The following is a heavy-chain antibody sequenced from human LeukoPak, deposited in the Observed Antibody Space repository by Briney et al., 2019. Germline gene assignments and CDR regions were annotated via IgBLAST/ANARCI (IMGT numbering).Heavy chain of an antibody. Sequence: GRSLRLSCAASGFTLDDYAMHWVRQAPGKGLEWVSGISWNSGSIGYADSVKGRFTISRGNAKNSLYLQMNSLRAEDTALYYCAKDYSPSEGTTYYYYMDVWGKGTTVTVSS. D-gene: IGHD4-17*01. CDR2: ISWNSGSI. V-gene: IGHV3-9*01. CDR1: GFTLDDYA. CDR3: AKDYSPSEGTTYYYYMDV. J-gene: IGHJ6*03.